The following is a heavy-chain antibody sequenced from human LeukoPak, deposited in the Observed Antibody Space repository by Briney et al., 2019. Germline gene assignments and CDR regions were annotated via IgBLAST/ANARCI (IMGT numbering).Heavy chain of an antibody. CDR1: GGTFSSYA. V-gene: IGHV1-69*04. D-gene: IGHD2-2*01. CDR3: ARVGCSSTSCYSALVRYYYGMDV. J-gene: IGHJ6*02. Sequence: SVKVSCKASGGTFSSYAISWVRQAPGQGLEWMGRIIPILGIANYAQKFQGRVTITADKSTSTAYMELSSLRSEDTAVYYCARVGCSSTSCYSALVRYYYGMDVWGQGTTVTVSS. CDR2: IIPILGIA.